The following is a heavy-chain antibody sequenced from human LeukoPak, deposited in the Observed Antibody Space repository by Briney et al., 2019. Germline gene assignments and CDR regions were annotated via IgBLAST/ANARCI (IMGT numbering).Heavy chain of an antibody. V-gene: IGHV3-66*01. CDR1: GFTVSSNY. CDR2: IYSGGST. CDR3: AREKSSGHTKFDY. J-gene: IGHJ4*02. D-gene: IGHD6-19*01. Sequence: GGSLRLSCAASGFTVSSNYMSWVRQAPGKGLEWVSVIYSGGSTYYADSVKSRFTISRDNSKNTLYLQMNSLRAEDTAVYYCAREKSSGHTKFDYWGQGTLVTVSS.